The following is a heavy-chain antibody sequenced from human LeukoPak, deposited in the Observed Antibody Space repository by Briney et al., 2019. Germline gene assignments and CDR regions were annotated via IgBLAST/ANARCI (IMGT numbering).Heavy chain of an antibody. CDR1: GGSISSSSYY. CDR3: ARYRPHYYDSSGYPDY. Sequence: PSETLSLTCTVSGGSISSSSYYWGWIRQPPGKGLEWIGSIYYSGSTYYNPSLKSRVTISVDTSKNQFSLKLSSVTAADTAVYYCARYRPHYYDSSGYPDYWGQGTLVTVSS. V-gene: IGHV4-39*07. CDR2: IYYSGST. J-gene: IGHJ4*02. D-gene: IGHD3-22*01.